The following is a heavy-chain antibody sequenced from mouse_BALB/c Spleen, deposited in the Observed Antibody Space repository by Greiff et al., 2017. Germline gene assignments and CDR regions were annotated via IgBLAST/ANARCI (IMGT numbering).Heavy chain of an antibody. J-gene: IGHJ2*01. CDR2: ISSGGGST. CDR1: GFAFSSYD. V-gene: IGHV5-12-1*01. CDR3: ARHPKLGRRYFDY. Sequence: EVKLVESGGGLVKPGGSLKLSCAASGFAFSSYDMSWVRQTPEKRLEWVAYISSGGGSTYYPDTVKGRFTISRDNAKNTLYLQMSSLKSEDTAMYYCARHPKLGRRYFDYWGQGTTLTVSS. D-gene: IGHD4-1*01.